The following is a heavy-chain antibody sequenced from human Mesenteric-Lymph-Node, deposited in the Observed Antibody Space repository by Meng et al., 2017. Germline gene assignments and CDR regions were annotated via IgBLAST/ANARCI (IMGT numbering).Heavy chain of an antibody. Sequence: VRLQGSAPGLVNPSQAPALTCTVSGGSISSGDYYWSWIRQPPGKGLEWIGYIYYSGRTYYTPSLKSRVTISVDTSKNQFSLKLSSVTAADTAVYYCARDRTTGRYFDYWGQGTLVTVSS. J-gene: IGHJ4*02. CDR1: GGSISSGDYY. CDR3: ARDRTTGRYFDY. CDR2: IYYSGRT. D-gene: IGHD4-11*01. V-gene: IGHV4-30-4*01.